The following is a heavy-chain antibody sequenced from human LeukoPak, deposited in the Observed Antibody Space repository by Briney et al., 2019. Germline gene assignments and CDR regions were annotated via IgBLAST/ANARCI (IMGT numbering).Heavy chain of an antibody. CDR1: GGSFSGYY. V-gene: IGHV4-34*01. CDR2: INHSGST. J-gene: IGHJ4*02. Sequence: SETLSLTCAVYGGSFSGYYWSWIRQPPGKGLEWIGEINHSGSTNYNPSLKSRVTISVDTSKNQFPLKLSSVTAADTAVYYCARDSSSWYFDYWGQGTLVTVSS. CDR3: ARDSSSWYFDY. D-gene: IGHD6-13*01.